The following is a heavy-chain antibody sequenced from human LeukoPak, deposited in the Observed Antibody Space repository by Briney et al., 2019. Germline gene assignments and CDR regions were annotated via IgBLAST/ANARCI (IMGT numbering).Heavy chain of an antibody. CDR1: GGSISSYY. Sequence: SETLSLTCTVSGGSISSYYWSWIRQPPGKGLEWIGYIYYSGNTNYNPSLKSRVTISEDTSKNQFSLKLTSVTAADTAVYYCARVGAAGDYYFAYWGQGTLVTVSS. J-gene: IGHJ4*02. CDR2: IYYSGNT. CDR3: ARVGAAGDYYFAY. D-gene: IGHD6-13*01. V-gene: IGHV4-59*01.